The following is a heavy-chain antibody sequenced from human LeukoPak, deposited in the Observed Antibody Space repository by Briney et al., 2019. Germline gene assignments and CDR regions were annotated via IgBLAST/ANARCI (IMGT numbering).Heavy chain of an antibody. CDR3: TRDSWTDYDFWSGYSVDFDY. D-gene: IGHD3-3*01. J-gene: IGHJ4*02. CDR1: GFTFGDYA. CDR2: IRSKAYGGTT. Sequence: GGSLRLSCTASGFTFGDYAMSWFRQAPGKGLEWVGFIRSKAYGGTTEYAASVKGRFTISRDDSKSIAYQQMNSLKTEDTAVYYCTRDSWTDYDFWSGYSVDFDYWGQGTLVTVSS. V-gene: IGHV3-49*03.